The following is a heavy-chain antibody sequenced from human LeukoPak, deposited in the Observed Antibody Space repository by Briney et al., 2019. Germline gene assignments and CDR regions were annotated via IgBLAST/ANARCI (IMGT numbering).Heavy chain of an antibody. Sequence: GGSLRLSCAASGFTFSSYAMSWVRQAPGKGLEWVSAISGSGGSTYYADSVKGRFTISRDNSKNTLYLQMNSLRAEDTAVYYCATLPRPYYGSSAGDYWGQGTLVTVSS. CDR3: ATLPRPYYGSSAGDY. CDR1: GFTFSSYA. J-gene: IGHJ4*02. CDR2: ISGSGGST. V-gene: IGHV3-23*01. D-gene: IGHD3-22*01.